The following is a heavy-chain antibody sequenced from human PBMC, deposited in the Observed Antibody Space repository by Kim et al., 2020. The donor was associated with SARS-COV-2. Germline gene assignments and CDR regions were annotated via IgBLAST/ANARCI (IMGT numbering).Heavy chain of an antibody. J-gene: IGHJ5*02. Sequence: VKGRFTITRDNSKNTLYLKMNSLRAEDTAVYYCAKAGTIVAAGLRNWFDPWGQGTLVTVSS. CDR3: AKAGTIVAAGLRNWFDP. V-gene: IGHV3-23*01. D-gene: IGHD6-13*01.